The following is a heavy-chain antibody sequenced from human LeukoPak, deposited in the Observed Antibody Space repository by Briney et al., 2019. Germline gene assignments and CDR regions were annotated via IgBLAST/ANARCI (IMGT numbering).Heavy chain of an antibody. D-gene: IGHD3-10*01. J-gene: IGHJ4*02. Sequence: GGSLRLSCAASEFTFSNYGMHWVRQAPGKGLEWVAFIRYDGSNKYYADSVKGRFTISRDNSKNTLYLQMNSLRAEDTAVYYCAKDRGDYGSQWGQGTLVTVSS. CDR1: EFTFSNYG. CDR3: AKDRGDYGSQ. CDR2: IRYDGSNK. V-gene: IGHV3-30*02.